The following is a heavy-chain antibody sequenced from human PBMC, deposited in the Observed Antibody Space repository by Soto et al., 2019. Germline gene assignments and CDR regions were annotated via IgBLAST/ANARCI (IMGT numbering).Heavy chain of an antibody. J-gene: IGHJ4*02. CDR1: GFTFSSYA. CDR2: ISGSGGST. Sequence: GGSLRLSCAASGFTFSSYAMSWVRQAPGKGLEWVSAISGSGGSTYYADPVKGRFTISRDNSKNTLYLQMNSLRAEDTAVYYCANGARINYDFWPFDYWGQGTLVTVSS. CDR3: ANGARINYDFWPFDY. D-gene: IGHD3-3*01. V-gene: IGHV3-23*01.